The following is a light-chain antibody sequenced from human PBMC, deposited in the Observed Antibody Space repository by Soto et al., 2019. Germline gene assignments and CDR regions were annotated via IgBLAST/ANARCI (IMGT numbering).Light chain of an antibody. CDR1: SSDVGGYNL. J-gene: IGLJ3*02. Sequence: QSALTQPPSASGTPGQRFTISCTGTSSDVGGYNLVSWYQQHPGEAPKLMIYEVTNRPSGVSNRFSGSKSGNTASLTISGLQAEDEADYYCSSYIPRITDWAFGGGTKVTVL. CDR2: EVT. V-gene: IGLV2-14*03. CDR3: SSYIPRITDWA.